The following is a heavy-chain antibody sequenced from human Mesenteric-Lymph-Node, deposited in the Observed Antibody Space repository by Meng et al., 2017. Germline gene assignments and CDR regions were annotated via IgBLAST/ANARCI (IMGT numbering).Heavy chain of an antibody. CDR3: ARARSSSLDYYYYGMYV. D-gene: IGHD6-13*01. CDR1: GGTFSSYA. J-gene: IGHJ6*02. V-gene: IGHV1-69*13. Sequence: SVKVSCKASGGTFSSYAISWVRQAPGQGLEWMGGIIPIFGTANYAQKFQGRVTITADESTSTAYMELSSLRSEDTAVYYCARARSSSLDYYYYGMYVWGQGTTVTVSS. CDR2: IIPIFGTA.